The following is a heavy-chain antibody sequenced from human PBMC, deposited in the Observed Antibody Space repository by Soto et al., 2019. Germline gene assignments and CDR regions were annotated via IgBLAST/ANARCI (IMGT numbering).Heavy chain of an antibody. CDR2: IIPIFGTA. CDR1: GGTFSSYA. V-gene: IGHV1-69*13. J-gene: IGHJ4*02. Sequence: GASVKVSCKASGGTFSSYAISWVRQAPGQGLEWMGGIIPIFGTANYAQKFQGRVTITADESTSTAYMELSSLRSDDTAVYYCASSSLHGWQQLGNWGQGTLVTVSS. D-gene: IGHD6-13*01. CDR3: ASSSLHGWQQLGN.